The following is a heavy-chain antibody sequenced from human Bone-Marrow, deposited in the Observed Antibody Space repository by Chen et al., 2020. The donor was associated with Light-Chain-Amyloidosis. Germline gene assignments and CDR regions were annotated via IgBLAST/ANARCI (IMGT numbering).Heavy chain of an antibody. CDR2: IKSKVHGGTT. CDR3: SAIVGAYDTFDF. V-gene: IGHV3-15*01. Sequence: EVQLVESGGGLVESGGSLRLSCAASGLSFKTAWMSWVRQAPGKGLEWVGRIKSKVHGGTTDYAAPVKGRFSISRDDSRNTLYLQINSLKAEDAATYFCSAIVGAYDTFDFWGQGTTVTVSS. J-gene: IGHJ3*01. CDR1: GLSFKTAW. D-gene: IGHD1-26*01.